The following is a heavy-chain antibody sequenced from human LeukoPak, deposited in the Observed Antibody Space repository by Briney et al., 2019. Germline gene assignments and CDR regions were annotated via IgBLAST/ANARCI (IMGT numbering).Heavy chain of an antibody. CDR1: GGSFSGYY. V-gene: IGHV4-59*10. Sequence: PSETLSLTCAVYGGSFSGYYWSWIRQPAGRGLEWIGRIFTTENTDYNPSLTSRVTMSIDTSKNQFSLKLSSVTAADTAVYYCASGYSYDLFDYWGQGTLVTVSS. CDR2: IFTTENT. D-gene: IGHD5-18*01. J-gene: IGHJ4*02. CDR3: ASGYSYDLFDY.